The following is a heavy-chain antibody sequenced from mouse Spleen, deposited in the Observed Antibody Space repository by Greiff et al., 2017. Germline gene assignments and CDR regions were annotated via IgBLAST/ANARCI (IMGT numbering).Heavy chain of an antibody. Sequence: VHLVESGAELARPGASVKMSCKASGYTFTSYTMHWVKQRPGQGLEWIGYINPSSGYTNYNQKFKDKATLTADKSSSTAYMQLSSLTSEDSAVYYCARGSYGDAMDYWGQGTSVTVSS. D-gene: IGHD1-1*02. CDR3: ARGSYGDAMDY. J-gene: IGHJ4*01. CDR2: INPSSGYT. V-gene: IGHV1-4*01. CDR1: GYTFTSYT.